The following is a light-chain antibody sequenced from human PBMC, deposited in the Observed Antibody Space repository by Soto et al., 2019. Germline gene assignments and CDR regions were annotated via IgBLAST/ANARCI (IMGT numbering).Light chain of an antibody. Sequence: QSVLTQPPSVSGAPGQRVTISGTGSSSNIGAGYDVHWYQQVPGTAPKLLIYGNSNRPSGVPDRFSGSKSGTSASLAITGLQAEDEADYYCQSFGSSLSGYVFGTGTKVTVL. CDR2: GNS. J-gene: IGLJ1*01. CDR1: SSNIGAGYD. CDR3: QSFGSSLSGYV. V-gene: IGLV1-40*01.